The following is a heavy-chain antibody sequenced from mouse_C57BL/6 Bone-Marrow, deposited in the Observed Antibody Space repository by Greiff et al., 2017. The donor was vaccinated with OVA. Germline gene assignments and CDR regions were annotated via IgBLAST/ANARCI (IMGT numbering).Heavy chain of an antibody. V-gene: IGHV1-55*01. CDR3: AREGWLLLYAMDY. J-gene: IGHJ4*01. Sequence: QVQLQQPGAELVKPGASVKMSCKASGYTFTSYWITWVKQRPGQGLEWIGDIYPGSGSTNYNEKFKSKATLTVDTSSSTAYMKLSSLTSEDSAVYYCAREGWLLLYAMDYWGQGTSVTVSS. CDR2: IYPGSGST. D-gene: IGHD2-3*01. CDR1: GYTFTSYW.